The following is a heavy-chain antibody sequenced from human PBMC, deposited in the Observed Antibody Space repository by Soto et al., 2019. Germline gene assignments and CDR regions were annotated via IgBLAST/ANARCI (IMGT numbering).Heavy chain of an antibody. CDR1: GGSISSSSYY. V-gene: IGHV4-39*01. Sequence: SETLSLTCTVSGGSISSSSYYWGWIRQPPGKGLEWIGSIYYSGSTYYNPSLKSRVTISVDTSKNQFSLKLSSVTAADTAVYYCARHRPGHCGMDVWGQGTTVTVSS. CDR3: ARHRPGHCGMDV. D-gene: IGHD2-2*01. CDR2: IYYSGST. J-gene: IGHJ6*02.